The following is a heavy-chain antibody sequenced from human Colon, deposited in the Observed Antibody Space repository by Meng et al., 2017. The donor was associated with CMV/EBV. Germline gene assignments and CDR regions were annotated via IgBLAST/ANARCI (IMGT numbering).Heavy chain of an antibody. V-gene: IGHV1-18*01. Sequence: ASGYTFAIYGLTWVRRAPGQGLEWMAWINVENGNTNYAQEFRDRVTVTTDTSTNTVYMDLRSLTSDDSAMYFCARAGADVTTHFDLWGQGTLVTVSS. D-gene: IGHD4/OR15-4a*01. CDR1: GYTFAIYG. CDR2: INVENGNT. J-gene: IGHJ4*02. CDR3: ARAGADVTTHFDL.